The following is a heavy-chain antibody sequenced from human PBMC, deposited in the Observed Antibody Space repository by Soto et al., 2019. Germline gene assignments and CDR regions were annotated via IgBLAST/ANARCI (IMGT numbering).Heavy chain of an antibody. V-gene: IGHV3-74*01. CDR2: INSDGTGT. D-gene: IGHD3-22*01. J-gene: IGHJ3*01. CDR3: SFDSNGYSYDAFAF. Sequence: GGSLRLSCAASRFTFSTYWMHWVRQAPGKGLVWVSRINSDGTGTSYADSVKGRITISRDNAKNTLYLQMNSLRSEDTAVYYCSFDSNGYSYDAFAFWAQRTIDTGSS. CDR1: RFTFSTYW.